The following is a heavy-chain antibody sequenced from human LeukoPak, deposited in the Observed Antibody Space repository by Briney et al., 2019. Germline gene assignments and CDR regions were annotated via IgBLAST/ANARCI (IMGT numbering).Heavy chain of an antibody. CDR3: ARGQGLPPTNYYYGLDV. D-gene: IGHD5-18*01. CDR2: MKYDGRDE. Sequence: QPVRCLRLSCGASAFTFSGYGMHWVRQAPGKGLEWVAVMKYDGRDEPKADSVKGRFTPYQDNSKNTLYLQMNSLRAEDTAVYYCARGQGLPPTNYYYGLDVWGQGTTVTVSS. CDR1: AFTFSGYG. J-gene: IGHJ6*02. V-gene: IGHV3-33*05.